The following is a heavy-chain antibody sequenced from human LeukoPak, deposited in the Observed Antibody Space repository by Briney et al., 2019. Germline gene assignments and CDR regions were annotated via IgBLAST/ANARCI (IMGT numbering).Heavy chain of an antibody. CDR1: GLSFRNYA. CDR3: AKDRVPLGGGRDSYGMDV. J-gene: IGHJ6*02. D-gene: IGHD1-26*01. V-gene: IGHV3-30*04. Sequence: GGSLRLSYAASGLSFRNYAMHWVRQAPGKGLEWVAVVSADLRHKYYAASVQGRFTISRDNSKNTLYLQMNSLRAEDTAVYYCAKDRVPLGGGRDSYGMDVWGQGTTVTVSS. CDR2: VSADLRHK.